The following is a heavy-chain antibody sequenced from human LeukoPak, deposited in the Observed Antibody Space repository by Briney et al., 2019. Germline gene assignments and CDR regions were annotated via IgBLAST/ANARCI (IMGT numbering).Heavy chain of an antibody. CDR3: ALHCSSTSCPIDY. D-gene: IGHD2-2*01. CDR1: GFTFSSYA. J-gene: IGHJ4*02. V-gene: IGHV3-23*01. Sequence: GGSLRLSCAASGFTFSSYAMSWVRQAPGKGLEWVSAISGSGGSTYYADSVKGRFTISRDNSKNTLYPQMNSLRAEDTAVYYCALHCSSTSCPIDYWGQGTLVTVSS. CDR2: ISGSGGST.